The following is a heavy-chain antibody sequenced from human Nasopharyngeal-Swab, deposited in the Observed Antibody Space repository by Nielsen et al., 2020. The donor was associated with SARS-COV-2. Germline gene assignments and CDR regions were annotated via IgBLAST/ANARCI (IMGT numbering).Heavy chain of an antibody. V-gene: IGHV1-3*01. Sequence: WVRQAPGQRLEWLGWINAGNGNTKYSQKFQGRVTITRDTSANTAYMELSSLRSEDTAVYYCARAGTGRGFDYWGQGTLVTVSS. J-gene: IGHJ4*02. CDR3: ARAGTGRGFDY. CDR2: INAGNGNT. D-gene: IGHD3-10*01.